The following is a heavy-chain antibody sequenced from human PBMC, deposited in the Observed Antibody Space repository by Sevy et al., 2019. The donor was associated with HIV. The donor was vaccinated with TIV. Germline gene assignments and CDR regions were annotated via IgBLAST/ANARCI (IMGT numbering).Heavy chain of an antibody. Sequence: GGSLRLSCTASGFTFSNYDMHWVRQAPGKGLDWVAVISHDGNYKSCADSVKDRFSISRDNFKNTLHLQMNGLRVEDTAVYFCARLFSCGGDCYYLDYWGQGALVTVSS. D-gene: IGHD2-21*02. V-gene: IGHV3-30-3*01. CDR3: ARLFSCGGDCYYLDY. J-gene: IGHJ4*02. CDR1: GFTFSNYD. CDR2: ISHDGNYK.